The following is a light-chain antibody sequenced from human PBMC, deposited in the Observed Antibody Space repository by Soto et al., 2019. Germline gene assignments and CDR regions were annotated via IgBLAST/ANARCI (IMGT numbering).Light chain of an antibody. V-gene: IGLV1-44*01. J-gene: IGLJ1*01. CDR2: SNN. Sequence: QSVLTQPPSASGSPGQRVTICCSGGSSNIGSNTVNWYQQLPGTAPKLLIYSNNQRPSGVPDRFSGSKSGTSASLAISGLQSEDEADYYCAAWDDSLNGYGFGTGTNVTVL. CDR1: SSNIGSNT. CDR3: AAWDDSLNGYG.